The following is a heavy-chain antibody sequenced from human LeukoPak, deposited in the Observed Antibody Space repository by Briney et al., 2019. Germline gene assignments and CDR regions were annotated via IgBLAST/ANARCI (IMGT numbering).Heavy chain of an antibody. CDR2: IKQDGSEK. CDR3: AKMRTRWLPFDY. Sequence: GGSLRLSCAASGFTFSSCWMSWVRQAPGEGLEWVANIKQDGSEKYYVDSVKGRFTISRDNAKNSLYLQMNSLRAEDTAVYYCAKMRTRWLPFDYWGQGTLVTVSS. D-gene: IGHD5-24*01. J-gene: IGHJ4*02. CDR1: GFTFSSCW. V-gene: IGHV3-7*01.